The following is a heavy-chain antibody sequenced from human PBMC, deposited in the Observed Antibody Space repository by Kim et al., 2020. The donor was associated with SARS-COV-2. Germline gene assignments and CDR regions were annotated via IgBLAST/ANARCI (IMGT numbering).Heavy chain of an antibody. J-gene: IGHJ6*02. Sequence: KGRFTLSRDNYKNTLYLQLNSLRAEDTAVYYCARGLVVRGVIDYYYYGMDVWGQGTTVTVSS. CDR3: ARGLVVRGVIDYYYYGMDV. V-gene: IGHV3-30*01. D-gene: IGHD3-10*01.